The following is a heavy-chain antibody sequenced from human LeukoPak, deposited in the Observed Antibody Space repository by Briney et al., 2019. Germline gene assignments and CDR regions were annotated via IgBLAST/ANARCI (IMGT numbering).Heavy chain of an antibody. J-gene: IGHJ6*03. CDR3: AKDTVKVKMISRVPHYMDI. CDR2: IRYDGSNK. Sequence: GGSLRLSCAASGFTFSSYAMHWVRQAPGKGLEWVAFIRYDGSNKYYADSLKGRVTISRDNSKNTLSLQMNSLRAEDTAVYYCAKDTVKVKMISRVPHYMDIWGKGTTVTISS. CDR1: GFTFSSYA. V-gene: IGHV3-30*02. D-gene: IGHD3-16*01.